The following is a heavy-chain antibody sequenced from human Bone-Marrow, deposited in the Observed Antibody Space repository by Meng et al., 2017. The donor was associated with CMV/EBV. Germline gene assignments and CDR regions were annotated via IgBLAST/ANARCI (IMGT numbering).Heavy chain of an antibody. J-gene: IGHJ6*02. D-gene: IGHD3-3*01. V-gene: IGHV1-69*02. CDR2: IIPILGIA. CDR1: GGTFSSYT. CDR3: ARTMRIRHMVLRFFPRGYYGMDV. Sequence: SVKVSCKASGGTFSSYTISWVRQAPGQGLEWMGRIIPILGIANYAQKFQGRVTITADKSTSTAYMELSSLRSEDTAVYYCARTMRIRHMVLRFFPRGYYGMDVWGQGTTVTVSS.